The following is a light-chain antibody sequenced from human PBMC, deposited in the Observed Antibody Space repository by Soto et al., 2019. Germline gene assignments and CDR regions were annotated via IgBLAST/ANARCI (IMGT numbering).Light chain of an antibody. CDR1: QSISSW. CDR2: DAS. CDR3: QQYNSYWT. J-gene: IGKJ1*01. V-gene: IGKV1-5*01. Sequence: DIQMAQSPSARSASVGYRVTIACRASQSISSWLAWYQQKPGKAPKLLIYDASSLESGVPSRFSGSGSGTEFTLTISSLQPDDFATYYCQQYNSYWTFGQGTKVDIK.